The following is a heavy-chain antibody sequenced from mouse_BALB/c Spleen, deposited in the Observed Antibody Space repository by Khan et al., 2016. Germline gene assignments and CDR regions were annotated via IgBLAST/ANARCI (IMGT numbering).Heavy chain of an antibody. V-gene: IGHV1-9*01. CDR2: ILPGSGTT. Sequence: QVQLKESGAELMKPGASVNISCKATGYTFSSYWIEWVKERPGHGLEWIGEILPGSGTTNYNGKFKGKATFTAETSSSTAYMQLSSLTSEDSAVYYCARGPYGGQGTLVTVSA. J-gene: IGHJ3*01. CDR1: GYTFSSYW. CDR3: ARGPY.